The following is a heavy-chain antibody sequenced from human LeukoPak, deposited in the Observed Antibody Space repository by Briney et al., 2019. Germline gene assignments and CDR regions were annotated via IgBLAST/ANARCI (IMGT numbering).Heavy chain of an antibody. V-gene: IGHV3-21*01. CDR3: ARDRRDGYRTVFAFDI. CDR2: ISSSSSYI. J-gene: IGHJ3*02. D-gene: IGHD5-24*01. CDR1: GFTFSSYS. Sequence: GGSLRLSCAASGFTFSSYSMNWVRQAPEKGLEWVSSISSSSSYIYYADLVKGRFTISRDNAKNSLYLQMNSLRAEDTAVYYCARDRRDGYRTVFAFDIWGQGTMVTVSS.